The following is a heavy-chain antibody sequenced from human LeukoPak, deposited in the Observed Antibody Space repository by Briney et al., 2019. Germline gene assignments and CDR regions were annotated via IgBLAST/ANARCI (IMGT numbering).Heavy chain of an antibody. J-gene: IGHJ4*02. V-gene: IGHV7-4-1*02. Sequence: ASVKVSCKASGYTVTGYYMHWVRQAPGQGLEWMGWINTNTGNPTYAQGFTGRFVFSLDTSVSTAYLQISSLKAEDTAVYYCARFTVVTPYYFDYWGQGTLVTVSS. D-gene: IGHD4-23*01. CDR1: GYTVTGYY. CDR3: ARFTVVTPYYFDY. CDR2: INTNTGNP.